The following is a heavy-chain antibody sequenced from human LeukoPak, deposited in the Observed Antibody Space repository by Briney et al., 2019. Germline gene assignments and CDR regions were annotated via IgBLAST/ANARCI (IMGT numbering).Heavy chain of an antibody. CDR1: GYTFTGYY. Sequence: ASVNVSCKASGYTFTGYYMHWVRQAPGQVLEWMGWINPNSGGTNYAQKFQGRVTITRDTSISTAHMELSRLRSDDTAVYYCARSSTVPGRGWFDPWGQGTLVTVSS. D-gene: IGHD4-17*01. CDR3: ARSSTVPGRGWFDP. CDR2: INPNSGGT. V-gene: IGHV1-2*02. J-gene: IGHJ5*02.